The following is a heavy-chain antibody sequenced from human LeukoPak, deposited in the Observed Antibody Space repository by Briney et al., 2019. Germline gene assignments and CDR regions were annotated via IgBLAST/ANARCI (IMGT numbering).Heavy chain of an antibody. V-gene: IGHV1-46*01. CDR1: GYTFTSYY. CDR2: INPSGGST. Sequence: ASVKVSCKASGYTFTSYYMHWVRQAPGQGLEWMGIINPSGGSTSYAQKFQGRVTMTRDTSTSTVYMELSSLRSEDTAVYYCAKGNGGPMTYYYDSSGYRGYDAFDIWAQGTMVTVSS. J-gene: IGHJ3*02. CDR3: AKGNGGPMTYYYDSSGYRGYDAFDI. D-gene: IGHD3-22*01.